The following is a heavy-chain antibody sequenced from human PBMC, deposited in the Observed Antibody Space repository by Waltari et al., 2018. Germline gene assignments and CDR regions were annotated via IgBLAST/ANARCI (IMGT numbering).Heavy chain of an antibody. CDR1: GFALSRYE. J-gene: IGHJ4*02. V-gene: IGHV3-48*03. CDR2: IRSSGSTI. Sequence: EVQLVESGGGLVQPGGSLTHPCVASGFALSRYEMNWFRQAPWKGLGWVSYIRSSGSTIYYADSVKGRFTISRDNAKNSLYLQMNSLRAEDTAVYYCARWFDYWGQGTLVTVSS. CDR3: ARWFDY.